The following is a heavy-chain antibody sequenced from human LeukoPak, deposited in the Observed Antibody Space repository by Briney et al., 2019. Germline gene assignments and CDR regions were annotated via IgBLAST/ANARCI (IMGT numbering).Heavy chain of an antibody. J-gene: IGHJ6*02. V-gene: IGHV4-59*08. D-gene: IGHD6-13*01. Sequence: PSETLSLTCTVSGGSISNYYWSWIRQPPGKGLEWIGYIFYSGTTNYNASLKSRVTISVDTSKNQFSLKLSSVTAADTAVYYCARHGIAAPRRMDVWGQGTTVTVSS. CDR3: ARHGIAAPRRMDV. CDR2: IFYSGTT. CDR1: GGSISNYY.